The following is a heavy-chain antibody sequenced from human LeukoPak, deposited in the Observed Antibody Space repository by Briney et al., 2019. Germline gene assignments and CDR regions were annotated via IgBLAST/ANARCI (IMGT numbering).Heavy chain of an antibody. D-gene: IGHD4-23*01. Sequence: VASVKVSCKASGYTFIGYYMHWVRQAPGQGLEWMGRIHPNSGGTKYAQKFQGRVTMARDTSISTAYMELSRVRSDDTAIYYCARDDYAGRGVINWFDPWGQGTLVTVSS. V-gene: IGHV1-2*06. J-gene: IGHJ5*02. CDR2: IHPNSGGT. CDR1: GYTFIGYY. CDR3: ARDDYAGRGVINWFDP.